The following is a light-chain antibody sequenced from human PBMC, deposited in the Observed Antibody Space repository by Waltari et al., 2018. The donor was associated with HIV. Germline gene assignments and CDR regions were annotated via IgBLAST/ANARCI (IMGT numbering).Light chain of an antibody. V-gene: IGLV2-23*02. CDR1: SRDVGAYTL. J-gene: IGLJ3*02. CDR3: CSYAGSGLV. CDR2: EVT. Sequence: QSALTQSASVSGSPGQSITISCTGTSRDVGAYTLVSWYQQHPGEVPKLLIYEVTKRPSGVSTRFAGSKSANTASLTISGLQAEDEADYYCCSYAGSGLVFGGGTKLTVL.